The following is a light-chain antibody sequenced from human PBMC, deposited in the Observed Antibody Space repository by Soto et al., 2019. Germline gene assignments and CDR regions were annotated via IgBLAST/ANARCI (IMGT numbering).Light chain of an antibody. CDR2: EGS. CDR1: SSDVGSYNL. V-gene: IGLV2-23*01. Sequence: QSALTQPASVSGSPGQSITISCTGTSSDVGSYNLVSWYQQYPGKAPKLMIYEGSKRPSGVSNRFSGSKFGNTASLTISGLQAEDEADYYCSSYATTSTLVFGGGTKVTVL. CDR3: SSYATTSTLV. J-gene: IGLJ2*01.